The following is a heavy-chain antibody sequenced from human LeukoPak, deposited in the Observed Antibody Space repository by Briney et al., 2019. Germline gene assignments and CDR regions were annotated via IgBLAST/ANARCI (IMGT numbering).Heavy chain of an antibody. J-gene: IGHJ5*02. D-gene: IGHD6-6*01. V-gene: IGHV4-39*01. Sequence: SETLSLTCTVSGGSISSSNYYWGWIRQPPGKGLEFIGNIYETGSTYYNPSLKSRVTIFVDTSKNQFSLRLSSVTAADTALYYCARRYSSSPFNYFDPWGQGTLVTVSS. CDR1: GGSISSSNYY. CDR3: ARRYSSSPFNYFDP. CDR2: IYETGST.